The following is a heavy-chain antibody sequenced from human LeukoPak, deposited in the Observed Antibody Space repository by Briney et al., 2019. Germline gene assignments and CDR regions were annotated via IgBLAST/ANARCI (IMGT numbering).Heavy chain of an antibody. Sequence: PSETLSLTCAVYGGSFSGYYWSWIRQPPGKGLEWIGEINHSGSTNYNPSLKSRVTISVDTSKNQFSLKLSSVTAADTAVYYCARARGYGYYFDYWGQGTLVTVSS. V-gene: IGHV4-34*01. J-gene: IGHJ4*02. CDR3: ARARGYGYYFDY. CDR1: GGSFSGYY. D-gene: IGHD5-12*01. CDR2: INHSGST.